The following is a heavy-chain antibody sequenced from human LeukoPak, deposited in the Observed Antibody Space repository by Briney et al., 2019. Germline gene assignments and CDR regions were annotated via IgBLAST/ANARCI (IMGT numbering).Heavy chain of an antibody. CDR3: ARVTHGSGSYPYYFDY. Sequence: SETLSLTCTVSGGSISSYYWSWIRQPPGKGLEWIGYIYYSGSTNYNPSLKSRVTISVDTSKNQSSLKVSSVTAAAPAVYYCARVTHGSGSYPYYFDYWGQGTLVTVSS. CDR2: IYYSGST. CDR1: GGSISSYY. D-gene: IGHD3-10*01. V-gene: IGHV4-59*08. J-gene: IGHJ4*02.